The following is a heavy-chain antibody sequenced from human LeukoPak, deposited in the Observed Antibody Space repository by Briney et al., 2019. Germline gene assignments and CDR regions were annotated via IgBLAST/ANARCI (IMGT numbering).Heavy chain of an antibody. CDR2: ISAYTGNT. D-gene: IGHD5-24*01. CDR1: GYTFTSYG. Sequence: GASVKVSCKASGYTFTSYGISWVRQAPGQGLEWMGWISAYTGNTNYAQNFRGRVTMTTDTSTSTAYMELRSLRSDDTAVYYCARDWQEMATIRWFDPWGQGTLVAVSS. V-gene: IGHV1-18*01. J-gene: IGHJ5*02. CDR3: ARDWQEMATIRWFDP.